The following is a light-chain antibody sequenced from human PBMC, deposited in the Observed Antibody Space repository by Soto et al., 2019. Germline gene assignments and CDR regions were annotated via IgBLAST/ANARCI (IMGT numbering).Light chain of an antibody. Sequence: QSASVSGSPGQSITISCTGTSSDVGGYNYVSWYQQHPGKAPKLMIYEVNNRPSGVSNRFSGSKSGSTASLTISGLQAEDEADYYCSSYTSSSTLGVFGTGTKLTVL. CDR3: SSYTSSSTLGV. J-gene: IGLJ1*01. V-gene: IGLV2-14*01. CDR1: SSDVGGYNY. CDR2: EVN.